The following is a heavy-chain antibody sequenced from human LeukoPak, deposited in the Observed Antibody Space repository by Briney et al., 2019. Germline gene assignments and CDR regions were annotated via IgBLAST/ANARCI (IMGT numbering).Heavy chain of an antibody. V-gene: IGHV3-11*01. CDR1: GFTFSDYY. Sequence: GGSLRLSCAASGFTFSDYYMTWIRQAPGKGLERVSYISSSGSTISYTDSVKGRFTISRDNAKNSLYLQMNSLRVEDMAVYYCARLYCGGDCYVDYWGQGTPVTVSS. J-gene: IGHJ4*02. CDR3: ARLYCGGDCYVDY. D-gene: IGHD2-21*02. CDR2: ISSSGSTI.